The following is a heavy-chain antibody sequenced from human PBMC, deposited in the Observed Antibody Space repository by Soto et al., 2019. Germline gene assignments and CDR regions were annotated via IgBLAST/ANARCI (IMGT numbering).Heavy chain of an antibody. V-gene: IGHV3-21*01. D-gene: IGHD3-9*01. J-gene: IGHJ4*02. CDR2: ISSSSSYI. CDR1: GFTFSSYS. CDR3: ARDPPYYDILTGPNGY. Sequence: EVQLVESGGGLVKPGGSLRLSCAASGFTFSSYSMNWVRQAPGKGLEWVSSISSSSSYIYYADSVKGRFTISRDNAKKSLYLQMNSLRAEDTAGYYCARDPPYYDILTGPNGYWGQGTLVTVSS.